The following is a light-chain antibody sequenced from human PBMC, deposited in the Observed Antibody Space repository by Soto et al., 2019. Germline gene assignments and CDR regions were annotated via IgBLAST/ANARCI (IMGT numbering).Light chain of an antibody. CDR2: EAS. V-gene: IGKV1-6*01. CDR1: QTIRKS. J-gene: IGKJ1*01. Sequence: IQMTQSPSSLSASVGDTISITCRSFQTIRKSLNWYQQRPGKAPKLLIYEASTLQSGVPSRFSGSYSGTDFTLTIGSLQPEDFATYYCLQDFNYPRTFGQGTKVDI. CDR3: LQDFNYPRT.